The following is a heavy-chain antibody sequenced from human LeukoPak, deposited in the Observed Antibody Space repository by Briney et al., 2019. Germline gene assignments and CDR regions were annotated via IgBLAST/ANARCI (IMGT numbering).Heavy chain of an antibody. Sequence: GGSLRLSCAASGFTFSSYSMNWVRQAPGKGLEWVSSISSSSSYIYYADSVKGRFTISRDNAKNSLYLQMNSLRAEDTAVYYCARAGYRDFDFWSGYFSWFDPWGQGTLVTVSS. CDR2: ISSSSSYI. V-gene: IGHV3-21*01. J-gene: IGHJ5*02. CDR3: ARAGYRDFDFWSGYFSWFDP. D-gene: IGHD3-3*01. CDR1: GFTFSSYS.